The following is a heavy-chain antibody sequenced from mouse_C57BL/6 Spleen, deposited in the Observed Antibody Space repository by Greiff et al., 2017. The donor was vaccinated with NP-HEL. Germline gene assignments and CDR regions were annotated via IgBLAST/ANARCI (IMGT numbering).Heavy chain of an antibody. CDR1: GFTFSDYY. J-gene: IGHJ1*03. Sequence: DVKLVESEGGLVQPGSSMKLSCTASGFTFSDYYMAWVRQVPEKGLEWVANINYDGSSTYYLDSLKSRFIISRDNAKNILYLQMSSLKSEDTATYYCARDRYSNYWYFDVWGTGTTVTVSS. CDR2: INYDGSST. CDR3: ARDRYSNYWYFDV. D-gene: IGHD2-5*01. V-gene: IGHV5-16*01.